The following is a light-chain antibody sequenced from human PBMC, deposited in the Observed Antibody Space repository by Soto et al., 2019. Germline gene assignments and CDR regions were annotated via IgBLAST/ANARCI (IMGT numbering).Light chain of an antibody. CDR3: QQSYDTLWT. Sequence: DLQMTQSPSSLSASVGDRVTITCRASQSIRSYLNWYQQKPGKAPKFLIYAASSLQSGVPSRFSGSGSGTDFTLTISSLQPEDFAIYYCQQSYDTLWTFGQGTKVEIK. V-gene: IGKV1-39*01. J-gene: IGKJ1*01. CDR1: QSIRSY. CDR2: AAS.